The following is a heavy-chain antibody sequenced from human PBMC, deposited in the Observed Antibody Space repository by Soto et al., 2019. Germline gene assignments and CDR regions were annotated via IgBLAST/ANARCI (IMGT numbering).Heavy chain of an antibody. V-gene: IGHV1-69*13. J-gene: IGHJ1*01. CDR3: ASSDKPSTREYVKQ. D-gene: IGHD2-15*01. CDR2: IIPVIDTA. Sequence: SVKVSCKASGGTFSNYAFNWVRQAPGQGLEWMGGIIPVIDTADYAQKLQGRVTITADESTSTVYMDLSSLRSEDSAVYYCASSDKPSTREYVKQWPQGTLVTVTS. CDR1: GGTFSNYA.